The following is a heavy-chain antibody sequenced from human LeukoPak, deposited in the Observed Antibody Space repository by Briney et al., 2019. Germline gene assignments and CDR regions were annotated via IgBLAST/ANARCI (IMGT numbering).Heavy chain of an antibody. V-gene: IGHV1-69*04. CDR1: GGTFSSYA. CDR3: AAGRASYGMDV. J-gene: IGHJ6*02. CDR2: IIPILGIA. Sequence: GASVKVSCKASGGTFSSYAISWVRQAPGQGLEWMGRIIPILGIANYAQKFQGRVTITADKSTSTAYMELSSLRSEDTAVYYCAAGRASYGMDVWGQGTTVTVSS.